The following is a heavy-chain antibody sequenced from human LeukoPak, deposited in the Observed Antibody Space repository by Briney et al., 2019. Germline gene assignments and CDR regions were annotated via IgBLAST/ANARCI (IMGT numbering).Heavy chain of an antibody. CDR1: GFTFSNFG. J-gene: IGHJ4*02. CDR3: ARGHSSGWYYFDY. Sequence: GGSLRLSCVVSGFTFSNFGMNWVRQAPGQGLEWLSYITGAGNNIYYADSVKGRFTISRDNSKNTLYLQMNNLRAEDTAVYYCARGHSSGWYYFDYWGQGTLVTVSS. V-gene: IGHV3-48*01. D-gene: IGHD6-19*01. CDR2: ITGAGNNI.